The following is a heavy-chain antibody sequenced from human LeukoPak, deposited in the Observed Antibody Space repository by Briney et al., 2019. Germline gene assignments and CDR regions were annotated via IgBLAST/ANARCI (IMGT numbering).Heavy chain of an antibody. CDR2: VNPNSGDT. CDR3: ARGGAGSIGMLFQH. J-gene: IGHJ1*01. D-gene: IGHD1-26*01. V-gene: IGHV1-8*01. CDR1: GYTVTSYD. Sequence: ASVKVSCKASGYTVTSYDINWVRQATGQGLEWMGWVNPNSGDTGYAQKFQGRVTMTTDTSTSTAYMELSSLISEDTAVYYCARGGAGSIGMLFQHWGQGTLVTVSS.